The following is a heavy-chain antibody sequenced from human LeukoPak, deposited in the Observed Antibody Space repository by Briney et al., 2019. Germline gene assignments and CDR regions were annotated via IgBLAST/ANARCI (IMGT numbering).Heavy chain of an antibody. V-gene: IGHV3-7*01. D-gene: IGHD1-1*01. J-gene: IGHJ5*02. CDR3: ARDYNWGWGP. Sequence: GGSLRLSCAASGFTFSSYAMSWVRQAPGKGLEWMANISPDGSAKFYVDSVKGRFTISRDNAKSSLYLQLNSLRAEDTAVYYCARDYNWGWGPWGQGTLVTVSS. CDR2: ISPDGSAK. CDR1: GFTFSSYA.